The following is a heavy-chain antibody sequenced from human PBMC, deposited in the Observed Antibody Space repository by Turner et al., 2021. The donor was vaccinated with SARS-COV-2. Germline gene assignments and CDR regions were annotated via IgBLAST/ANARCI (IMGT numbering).Heavy chain of an antibody. CDR3: EKLGVTESLLIIDAFDR. D-gene: IGHD3-9*01. Sequence: QVQVVPSGAEVKQPGASVKVSCKVSENTLTKLAIHWVRQSPGKGLEWMGGVDCENGETMNAQGFQGRLTLTADTSTNTAYMEMSSLRSEDTAIYYCEKLGVTESLLIIDAFDRWGQGTWVTVSS. CDR2: VDCENGET. CDR1: ENTLTKLA. J-gene: IGHJ3*01. V-gene: IGHV1-24*01.